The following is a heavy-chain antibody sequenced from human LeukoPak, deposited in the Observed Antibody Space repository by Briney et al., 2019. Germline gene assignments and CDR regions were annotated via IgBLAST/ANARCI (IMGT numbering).Heavy chain of an antibody. CDR1: GYTLTELS. J-gene: IGHJ4*02. Sequence: EASVKVSCKVSGYTLTELSMHWVRQAPGKGLEWMGGFDPEDGETIYAQKFQGRVTMTEDTSTDTAYMELRSLRSDDTAVYYCARSYGSGSYYNENFDYWGQGTLVTVSS. CDR3: ARSYGSGSYYNENFDY. V-gene: IGHV1-24*01. D-gene: IGHD3-10*01. CDR2: FDPEDGET.